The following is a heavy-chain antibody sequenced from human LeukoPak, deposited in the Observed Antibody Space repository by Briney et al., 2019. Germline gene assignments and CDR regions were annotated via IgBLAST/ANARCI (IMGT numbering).Heavy chain of an antibody. D-gene: IGHD3-10*01. J-gene: IGHJ4*02. CDR2: IYYSGST. CDR3: ARPTSSGSGYFDY. CDR1: GGSISSSSYY. V-gene: IGHV4-39*01. Sequence: SEPLSLTCTVSGGSISSSSYYWGWIRQPPGKGLEWIGSIYYSGSTYYNPSLKSRVTISVDTSKNQFSLKLSSVTAADTAVYYCARPTSSGSGYFDYWGQGTLVTVSS.